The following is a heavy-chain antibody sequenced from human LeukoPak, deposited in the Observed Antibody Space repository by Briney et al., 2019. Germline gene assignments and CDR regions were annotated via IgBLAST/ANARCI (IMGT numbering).Heavy chain of an antibody. D-gene: IGHD7-27*01. CDR2: IYYSGST. J-gene: IGHJ4*02. Sequence: SETLSLTCTVSGGSISSSSYYWGWIRQPPGKGLEWIGYIYYSGSTYYNPSLKSRVTISVDTSKNQFSLKLSSVTAADTAVYYCARAWGLRWGQGTLVTVSS. V-gene: IGHV4-30-4*08. CDR1: GGSISSSSYY. CDR3: ARAWGLR.